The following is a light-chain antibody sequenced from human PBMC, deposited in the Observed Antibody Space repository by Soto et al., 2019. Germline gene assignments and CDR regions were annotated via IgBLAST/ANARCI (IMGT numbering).Light chain of an antibody. Sequence: QPVLTQPASVSGSPGQSITISCTGTSSDVGGYNYVSWYQQHPGKAPKLMIYEVNNRPSGVSNRFSGSKSGNTASLTISGLQAEDEADYHCSSYISSSTLVFGTGTKVTVL. CDR1: SSDVGGYNY. CDR2: EVN. V-gene: IGLV2-14*01. CDR3: SSYISSSTLV. J-gene: IGLJ1*01.